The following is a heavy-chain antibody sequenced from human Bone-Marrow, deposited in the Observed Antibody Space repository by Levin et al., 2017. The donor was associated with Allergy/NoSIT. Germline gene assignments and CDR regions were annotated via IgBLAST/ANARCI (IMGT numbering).Heavy chain of an antibody. J-gene: IGHJ4*02. CDR2: ISASGGDT. CDR1: GFTFSHYG. D-gene: IGHD3-22*01. CDR3: ASTGGVWLLLSY. Sequence: GESLKISCAASGFTFSHYGVSWVRQAPGKGLEWVSAISASGGDTYYPDSVKGRFTISRDNSKNMLYLQMNSLRAEDTAVYYCASTGGVWLLLSYWGQGILVTVSS. V-gene: IGHV3-23*01.